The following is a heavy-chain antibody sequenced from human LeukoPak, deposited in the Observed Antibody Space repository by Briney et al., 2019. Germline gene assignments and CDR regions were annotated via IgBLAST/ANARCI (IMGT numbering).Heavy chain of an antibody. CDR3: ATDYSNFYGMDV. CDR2: INHSGST. D-gene: IGHD4-11*01. J-gene: IGHJ6*02. CDR1: GGSFSGYY. Sequence: KPSETLSLTCAVYGGSFSGYYWSWIRQPPGKGLEWVGVINHSGSTNYNPSLKSRVTISVDTSKNQFSLKLSSVTAADTAVYYCATDYSNFYGMDVWGQGTTVTVSS. V-gene: IGHV4-34*01.